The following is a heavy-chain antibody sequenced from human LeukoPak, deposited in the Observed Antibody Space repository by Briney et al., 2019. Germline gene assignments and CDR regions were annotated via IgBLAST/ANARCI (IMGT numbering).Heavy chain of an antibody. J-gene: IGHJ3*02. CDR1: GFTFSNAW. Sequence: GGSLRLSCAASGFTFSNAWMSWVRQAPGKGLEWVGRIKSKTDGGTTDYAAPVKGRFTISRDDSKNTLYLQMNSLKTEDTAVYYCTTASCSGGSCYSSNAFDIWGQGTMVTVSS. CDR2: IKSKTDGGTT. CDR3: TTASCSGGSCYSSNAFDI. V-gene: IGHV3-15*01. D-gene: IGHD2-15*01.